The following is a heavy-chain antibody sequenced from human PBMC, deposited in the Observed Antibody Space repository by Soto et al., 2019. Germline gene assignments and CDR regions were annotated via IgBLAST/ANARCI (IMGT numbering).Heavy chain of an antibody. V-gene: IGHV4-39*01. Sequence: QLQLQESGPGLVKPSETLSLTCTVSGGSISSSSYYWGWIRQPPGKGLEWIGSIYYSGSTYYNPSLKRRVTISVNTSKSQFSLKLSSVSAADTAVYYCARGTSLLWFGELSGGHFDYWGQGTLVTVSS. CDR1: GGSISSSSYY. CDR2: IYYSGST. J-gene: IGHJ4*02. CDR3: ARGTSLLWFGELSGGHFDY. D-gene: IGHD3-10*01.